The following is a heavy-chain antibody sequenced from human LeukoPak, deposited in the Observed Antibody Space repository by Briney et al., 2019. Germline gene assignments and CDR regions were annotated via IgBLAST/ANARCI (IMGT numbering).Heavy chain of an antibody. J-gene: IGHJ3*02. CDR3: ARDNGRNGFDI. CDR1: GFTFSSHW. V-gene: IGHV3-74*01. CDR2: ISSDGSRI. Sequence: GGSLRLSCAASGFTFSSHWMHWVRQAPGKGLVWVSRISSDGSRISYADSVKGRFTISRDDAKKTLDLQMNSLRAEDTAVYFCARDNGRNGFDIWGQGTMVTVSS.